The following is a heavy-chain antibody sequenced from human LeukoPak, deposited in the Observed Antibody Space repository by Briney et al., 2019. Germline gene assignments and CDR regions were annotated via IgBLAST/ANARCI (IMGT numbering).Heavy chain of an antibody. CDR2: INPNSGNT. D-gene: IGHD6-13*01. J-gene: IGHJ4*02. V-gene: IGHV1-8*02. Sequence: ASVKVSCKASGYTFTGYYIHWVRQAPGQGLEWMGWINPNSGNTGYAQKFQGRVTMTRNTSISTAYMELSSLRSEDTVVYYCARTLPQQLVTHYDYWGQGTLVTVSS. CDR3: ARTLPQQLVTHYDY. CDR1: GYTFTGYY.